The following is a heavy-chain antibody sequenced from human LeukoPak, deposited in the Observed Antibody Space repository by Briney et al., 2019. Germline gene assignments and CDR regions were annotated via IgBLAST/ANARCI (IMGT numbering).Heavy chain of an antibody. CDR1: GFTFSNYW. V-gene: IGHV3-74*01. CDR3: ARDFMYSSSCTGC. D-gene: IGHD6-13*01. J-gene: IGHJ4*02. Sequence: GGSLRLSCAASGFTFSNYWMRWVRHAPGKGLVWVSRINGDGSSTSYADSVKGRFTISRDNAKNTLYLQMNSLRAEDTAMYYCARDFMYSSSCTGCWGQGTLVTVSS. CDR2: INGDGSST.